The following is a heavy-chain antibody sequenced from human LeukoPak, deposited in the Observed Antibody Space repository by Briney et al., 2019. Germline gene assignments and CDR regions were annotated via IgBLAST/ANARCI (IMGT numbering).Heavy chain of an antibody. Sequence: ASVKVSCKASGYTFTSYYMHWVRQAPGQGLEWMGIINPSGGSTSYAQKFQGRVTMTTDTSTGTAYMELRSLRSDDTAVYYCARESGYPIAFDIWGQGTMVTVSS. CDR3: ARESGYPIAFDI. J-gene: IGHJ3*02. CDR1: GYTFTSYY. V-gene: IGHV1-46*01. D-gene: IGHD3-3*01. CDR2: INPSGGST.